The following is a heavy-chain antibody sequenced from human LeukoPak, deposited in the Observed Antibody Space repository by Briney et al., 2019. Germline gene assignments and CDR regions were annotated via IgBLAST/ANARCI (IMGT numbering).Heavy chain of an antibody. V-gene: IGHV4-59*08. Sequence: SETLSLTCTVSGGSISSYYWSWIRQPPGKGLEWIGYIYYSGSTNYNPSLKSRVTISVDTSKNQFSLKLSSVTAADTAVYYCARLIRWGSSGSRDHYYFDYWGQGTLVTVSS. CDR3: ARLIRWGSSGSRDHYYFDY. J-gene: IGHJ4*02. CDR2: IYYSGST. D-gene: IGHD6-19*01. CDR1: GGSISSYY.